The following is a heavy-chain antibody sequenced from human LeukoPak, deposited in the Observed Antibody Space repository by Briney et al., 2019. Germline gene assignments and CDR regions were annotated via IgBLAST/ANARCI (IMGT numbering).Heavy chain of an antibody. V-gene: IGHV1-18*01. CDR2: ISAYNGNT. CDR1: GYTFTSYA. CDR3: ARGPIIDIVVIPAAADYYHMDV. D-gene: IGHD2-2*01. Sequence: ASVKVSCKASGYTFTSYAMNWVRQAPGQGLEWMGWISAYNGNTRYAQKLQGRVTMTTDSSTSTAYMELRSPRSDDTAVYYCARGPIIDIVVIPAAADYYHMDVWGKGTTVTVSS. J-gene: IGHJ6*03.